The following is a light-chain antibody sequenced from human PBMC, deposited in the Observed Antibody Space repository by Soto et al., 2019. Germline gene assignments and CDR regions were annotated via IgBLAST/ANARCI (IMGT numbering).Light chain of an antibody. CDR3: QQYGSSPLT. J-gene: IGKJ4*01. CDR1: QSVSSSY. V-gene: IGKV3-20*01. CDR2: GAS. Sequence: EIVLTQSPGTLSLSPGERATLSCRASQSVSSSYLAWYQQKPGQAPRLLIYGASSRATGIPDRFSGNGSGTDFNLTISRLEPEDFAVYYCQQYGSSPLTFGGGTKVEIK.